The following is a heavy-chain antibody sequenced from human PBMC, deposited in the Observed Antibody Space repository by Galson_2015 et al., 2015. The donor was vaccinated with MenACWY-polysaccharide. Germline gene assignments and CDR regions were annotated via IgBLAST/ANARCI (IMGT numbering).Heavy chain of an antibody. J-gene: IGHJ5*02. CDR1: GYTFTDYY. D-gene: IGHD3-16*01. V-gene: IGHV1-2*04. CDR2: INHNDGGT. CDR3: ANNHSGGTGCFDP. Sequence: SVKVSCKASGYTFTDYYIHWVRQAPGQGLEWMGRINHNDGGTNYAQNFKGLVTMTRDTSTTTAYMELTRLISDDTAVYYCANNHSGGTGCFDPWGQGTLVTVSS.